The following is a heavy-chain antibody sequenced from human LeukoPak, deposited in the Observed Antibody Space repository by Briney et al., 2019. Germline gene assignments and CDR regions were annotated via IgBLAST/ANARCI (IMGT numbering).Heavy chain of an antibody. CDR3: ARLYGNYQNYFDY. CDR1: GGSISSITYY. V-gene: IGHV4-39*07. Sequence: SETLSLTCTVSGGSISSITYYWGWIRQPPGKGLERVGHMYYRGNTFYSPSLKSRVTISVDTSKNQFSLKLRSVTAADTAVYYCARLYGNYQNYFDYWGQGTLVTVSS. CDR2: MYYRGNT. D-gene: IGHD1-7*01. J-gene: IGHJ4*02.